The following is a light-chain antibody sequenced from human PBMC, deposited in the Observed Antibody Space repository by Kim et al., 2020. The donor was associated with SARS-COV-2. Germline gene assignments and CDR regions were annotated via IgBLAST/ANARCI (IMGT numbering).Light chain of an antibody. J-gene: IGKJ1*01. Sequence: ASVGDRVTITCRASQGINNYLAWYQQRPGKVPKLLIYAASTLQSGVPSRFSGSEFGTDFTLTISSLQPEDGATYYCQKYNSAPWTFGRGTKVDIK. CDR2: AAS. CDR3: QKYNSAPWT. CDR1: QGINNY. V-gene: IGKV1-27*01.